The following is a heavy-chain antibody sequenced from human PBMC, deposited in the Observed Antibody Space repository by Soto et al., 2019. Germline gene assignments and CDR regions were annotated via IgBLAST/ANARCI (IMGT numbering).Heavy chain of an antibody. CDR3: VRGGYSSSGERRDP. J-gene: IGHJ5*02. D-gene: IGHD6-19*01. CDR2: ISHDGVTK. CDR1: GSTFPNYP. V-gene: IGHV3-30-3*01. Sequence: VQLVESGGGVIHPGKSLRLSCTASGSTFPNYPMHWVLQAPDKGLERVAVISHDGVTKNSADSVKGRVTISRDNSRNTLDLQMNSLRIEDTTMYYSVRGGYSSSGERRDPWGQGTLVTVST.